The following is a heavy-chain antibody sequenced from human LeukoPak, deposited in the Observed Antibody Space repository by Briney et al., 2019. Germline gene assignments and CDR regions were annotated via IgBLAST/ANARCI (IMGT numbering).Heavy chain of an antibody. J-gene: IGHJ6*03. D-gene: IGHD6-19*01. CDR3: ARNIAVAGRGDYMDV. CDR1: GGSISSGSYY. CDR2: IYTSGST. V-gene: IGHV4-61*02. Sequence: SETLSLTCTVSGGSISSGSYYWSWIRQPAGKGLEWIGRIYTSGSTSYNPSLKSRVTISVDTSKNQFSLKLSSVTAADTAVYYCARNIAVAGRGDYMDVWGKGTTVTTSS.